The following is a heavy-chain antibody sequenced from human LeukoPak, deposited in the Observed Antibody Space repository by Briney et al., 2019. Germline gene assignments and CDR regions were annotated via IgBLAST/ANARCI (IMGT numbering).Heavy chain of an antibody. CDR3: ARVSTDDEYIVVVPAGLPLDY. CDR2: MNPNSGNT. CDR1: GYTFTSYD. D-gene: IGHD2-2*02. J-gene: IGHJ4*02. V-gene: IGHV1-8*03. Sequence: ASVKVSCKASGYTFTSYDINWVRQATGQGLEWMGWMNPNSGNTGCAQKFQGRVTITRNTSISTAYMELSSLRSEDTAVYYCARVSTDDEYIVVVPAGLPLDYWGQGTLVTVSS.